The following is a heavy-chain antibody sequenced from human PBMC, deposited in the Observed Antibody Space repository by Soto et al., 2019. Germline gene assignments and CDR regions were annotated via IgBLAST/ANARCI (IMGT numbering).Heavy chain of an antibody. D-gene: IGHD4-17*01. V-gene: IGHV3-7*01. CDR1: GFAFSSYY. CDR3: AREKRANGDFDY. Sequence: EVKLVESGGGLVQPGGSLRLSCAASGFAFSSYYMSWVRQAPGKGLEWVANIKQDEREKYYLDSVKARFTISRDDAKNSLFLQMNSLRVDDTAVYYCAREKRANGDFDYWGQGTLVTVSS. J-gene: IGHJ4*02. CDR2: IKQDEREK.